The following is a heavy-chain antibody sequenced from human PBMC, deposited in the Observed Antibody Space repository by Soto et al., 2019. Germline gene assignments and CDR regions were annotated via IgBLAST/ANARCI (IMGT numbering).Heavy chain of an antibody. CDR2: INSDGSTK. Sequence: GGSLRLSCAASGFIFSPFWMHWVRQAPGKGLVWVSHINSDGSTKLYADSVKGRFTISRDNAKNTLYLQMNSVKADDTAVYYCVRDRGKSDSFNVWGRGTMVTV. V-gene: IGHV3-74*01. CDR1: GFIFSPFW. J-gene: IGHJ3*01. D-gene: IGHD3-10*01. CDR3: VRDRGKSDSFNV.